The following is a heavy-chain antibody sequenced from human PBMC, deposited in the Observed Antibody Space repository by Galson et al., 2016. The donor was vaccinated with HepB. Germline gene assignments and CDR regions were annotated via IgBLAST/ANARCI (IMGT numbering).Heavy chain of an antibody. CDR2: INPDSGDT. Sequence: SVKVSCKASGYTFTSYDINWVRQASGQGLEWMGWINPDSGDTGYAQKFQGRATMTTDTSINTAYMELSSLRSQDTAHYYCTRGWDPWGQGTLVIVSS. J-gene: IGHJ5*02. V-gene: IGHV1-8*01. CDR3: TRGWDP. CDR1: GYTFTSYD.